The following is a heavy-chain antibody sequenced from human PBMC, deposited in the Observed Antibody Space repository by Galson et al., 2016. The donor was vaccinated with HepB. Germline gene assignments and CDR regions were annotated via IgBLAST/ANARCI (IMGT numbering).Heavy chain of an antibody. J-gene: IGHJ4*02. Sequence: SLRLSCAVSGFTFSSYAMSWVRQAPGKGLEWVSAISGSGGSTYYADSVKGRFTISRDNPNNMLFLQMSSLRADDTAVYYCAKRHEYCPPVGCSVNYWGQGTLVSVSS. CDR1: GFTFSSYA. CDR2: ISGSGGST. V-gene: IGHV3-23*01. D-gene: IGHD2/OR15-2a*01. CDR3: AKRHEYCPPVGCSVNY.